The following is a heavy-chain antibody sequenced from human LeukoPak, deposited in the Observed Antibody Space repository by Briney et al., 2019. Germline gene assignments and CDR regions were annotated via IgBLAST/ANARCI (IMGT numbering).Heavy chain of an antibody. V-gene: IGHV3-21*01. CDR2: ISSSSSYI. CDR1: GFTFTTYS. J-gene: IGHJ4*02. CDR3: ARVIETVWDFDY. D-gene: IGHD3-16*01. Sequence: GGSLRLSCEASGFTFTTYSMNWVRQAPGKGLEWVSSISSSSSYIYYADSVKGRFTISRDNAKNSLYLQMNSLRAEDTAVYYCARVIETVWDFDYWGQGTLVTVSS.